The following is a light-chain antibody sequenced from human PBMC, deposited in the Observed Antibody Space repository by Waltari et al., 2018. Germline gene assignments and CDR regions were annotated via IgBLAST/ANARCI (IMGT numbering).Light chain of an antibody. CDR2: DVS. Sequence: QSALTQPASVSGSPGQSLTISCTGTSGDIGNYKFVSWYQQEPGIAPKLIVYDVSKRPSGVSDRFSGSKSGNTASLTISGLQAEDEADYYCSSYTTASSWVFGGGTKLTVL. CDR3: SSYTTASSWV. J-gene: IGLJ3*02. CDR1: SGDIGNYKF. V-gene: IGLV2-14*01.